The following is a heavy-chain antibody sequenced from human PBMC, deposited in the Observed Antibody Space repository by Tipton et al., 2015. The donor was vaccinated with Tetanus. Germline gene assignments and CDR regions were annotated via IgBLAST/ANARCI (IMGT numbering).Heavy chain of an antibody. Sequence: SLRLSCAASGFTFSSYAMSWVRQAPEKGLEWVSAISGSGGSTYYADSVKGRFTISRDNSKNTLYLQMNSLRAEDTAVYYCARSRAMVHFDPWGQGTLVTVSS. CDR3: ARSRAMVHFDP. CDR2: ISGSGGST. J-gene: IGHJ5*02. V-gene: IGHV3-23*01. CDR1: GFTFSSYA. D-gene: IGHD5-18*01.